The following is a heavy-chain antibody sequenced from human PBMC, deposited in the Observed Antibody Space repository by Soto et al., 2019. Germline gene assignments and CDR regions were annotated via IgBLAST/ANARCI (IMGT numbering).Heavy chain of an antibody. V-gene: IGHV3-74*01. D-gene: IGHD6-13*01. J-gene: IGHJ4*02. CDR1: GFTFSSYW. Sequence: SGGSLRLSCAASGFTFSSYWMHWVRQAPGKGLVWVSRINGDGSSTDYADSVKGRFTISRDNARNTLHLQMNSLRAEDTAVYYCTRAQQMGYWGQGTLVTVSS. CDR2: INGDGSST. CDR3: TRAQQMGY.